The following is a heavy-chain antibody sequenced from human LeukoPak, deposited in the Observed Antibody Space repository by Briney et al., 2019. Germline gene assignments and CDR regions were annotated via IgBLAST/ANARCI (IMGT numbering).Heavy chain of an antibody. Sequence: PGRSLRLSCAASGFTFSIYAMHWVRQAPGKGLEWVAVISYDGSNKYYADSVKGRFTISRDNSKNTLYLQMNSLRAEDTAVYYCARDGVGDTGPFDYWGQGTLVTVSS. CDR3: ARDGVGDTGPFDY. CDR1: GFTFSIYA. J-gene: IGHJ4*02. CDR2: ISYDGSNK. V-gene: IGHV3-30*04. D-gene: IGHD1-26*01.